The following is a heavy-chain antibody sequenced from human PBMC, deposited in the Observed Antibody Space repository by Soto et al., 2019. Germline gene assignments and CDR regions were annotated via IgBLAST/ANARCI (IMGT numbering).Heavy chain of an antibody. CDR3: AKRWGYSGYEDHYDAFDI. V-gene: IGHV3-23*01. Sequence: QPGGSLRLSCAASGFTFSSYAMSWVRQAPGKGLEWVSAISGSGGSTYYADSVKGRFTISRDNSKNTLYLQMNSLRAEETAVYYCAKRWGYSGYEDHYDAFDIWGQGTTVTVS. J-gene: IGHJ3*02. D-gene: IGHD5-12*01. CDR1: GFTFSSYA. CDR2: ISGSGGST.